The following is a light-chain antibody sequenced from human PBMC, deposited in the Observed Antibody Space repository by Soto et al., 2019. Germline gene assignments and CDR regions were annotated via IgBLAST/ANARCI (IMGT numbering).Light chain of an antibody. Sequence: QSVLTQPPSVSGAPGQRVTISCTGSSSNIGAGYDVHWYQQLPGTAPKLLIYGNSNRPSGVPDRFSGSKSGTSASLAITGLQAEDEADYDYQSYDSSLSGVVFGGGTKLTVL. CDR2: GNS. V-gene: IGLV1-40*01. CDR1: SSNIGAGYD. CDR3: QSYDSSLSGVV. J-gene: IGLJ2*01.